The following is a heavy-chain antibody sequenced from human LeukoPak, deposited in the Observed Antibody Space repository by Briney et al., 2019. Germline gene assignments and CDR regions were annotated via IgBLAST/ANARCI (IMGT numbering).Heavy chain of an antibody. CDR1: GFTFSSYA. CDR3: AKVLRGLAYYGDYRD. V-gene: IGHV3-23*01. Sequence: GGSLRLSCAASGFTFSSYAMSWVRQAPGKGLEWVSGISDTGRSTYYADSVKGRFAISRSNSKNTLYLQMNSLRDEDTAVYYCAKVLRGLAYYGDYRDWGQGTLVTVSS. CDR2: ISDTGRST. J-gene: IGHJ4*02. D-gene: IGHD4-17*01.